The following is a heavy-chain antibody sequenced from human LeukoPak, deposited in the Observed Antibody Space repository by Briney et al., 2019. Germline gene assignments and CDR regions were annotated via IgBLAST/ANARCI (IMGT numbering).Heavy chain of an antibody. V-gene: IGHV4-39*01. CDR3: ARGKVPAAIVGLAFDI. J-gene: IGHJ3*02. Sequence: SETLSLTCTVSGGSISSSGYYWGWIRQPPGKGLEWIGSIYYSGKTYYNPSLKSRVTISVDTSKNQFSLKLSTVTAADTAVYYCARGKVPAAIVGLAFDIWGQGTMVTVSS. D-gene: IGHD2-2*01. CDR1: GGSISSSGYY. CDR2: IYYSGKT.